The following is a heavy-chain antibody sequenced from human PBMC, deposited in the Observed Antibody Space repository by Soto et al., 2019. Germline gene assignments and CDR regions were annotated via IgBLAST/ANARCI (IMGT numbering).Heavy chain of an antibody. D-gene: IGHD3-3*02. CDR1: GGTFSSYA. J-gene: IGHJ5*02. V-gene: IGHV1-69*06. CDR2: IIPIFGTA. Sequence: QVQLVQSGAEVKKPGSSVKVSCKASGGTFSSYAISWVRQAPGQGLEWMGGIIPIFGTANYAQKFQGRVTITADKSTSTAYMELSSLRSEDTAVYYCARGLPFLEWFRGQNWFDPWGQGTLVTVSS. CDR3: ARGLPFLEWFRGQNWFDP.